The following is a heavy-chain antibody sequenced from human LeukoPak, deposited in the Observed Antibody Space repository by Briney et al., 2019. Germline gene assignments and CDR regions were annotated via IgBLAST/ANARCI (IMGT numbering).Heavy chain of an antibody. V-gene: IGHV3-23*01. CDR2: ISGSGGST. D-gene: IGHD3-22*01. CDR3: ARAYDSSGYYYWDAFDI. CDR1: GFTFSSYA. J-gene: IGHJ3*02. Sequence: PGGSLRLSCAASGFTFSSYAMSWVRQAPGKGLEWVSAISGSGGSTYYADSVKGRLTISRDNSKNTLYLQMNSLRAEDTAVYYCARAYDSSGYYYWDAFDIWGQGTMVTVSS.